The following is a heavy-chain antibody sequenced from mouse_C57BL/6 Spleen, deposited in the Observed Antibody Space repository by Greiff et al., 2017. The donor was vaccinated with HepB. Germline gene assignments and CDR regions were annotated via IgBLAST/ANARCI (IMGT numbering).Heavy chain of an antibody. CDR1: GYTFTGYW. J-gene: IGHJ1*03. CDR2: ILPGSGST. Sequence: QVQLKQSGAELMKPGASVKLSCKATGYTFTGYWIEWVKQRPGHGLEWIGEILPGSGSTNYNEKFKGKATFTADTSSNTAYMQLSSLTTEDSAIYYCARKGYYGSSPHWYFDVWGTGTTVTVSS. V-gene: IGHV1-9*01. CDR3: ARKGYYGSSPHWYFDV. D-gene: IGHD1-1*01.